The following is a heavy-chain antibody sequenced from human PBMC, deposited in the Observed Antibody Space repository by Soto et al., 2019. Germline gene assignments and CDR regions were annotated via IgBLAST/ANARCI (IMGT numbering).Heavy chain of an antibody. D-gene: IGHD3-3*01. V-gene: IGHV3-21*01. Sequence: GGSLRLSCAASGFIFNTYSMDWVRQAPGKGLEWVASISPSGSYMYYGDSLKGRFTVSRDNAKNSLYLQMDSLRADDTAIYYCARFGLDTFDCWGQGTLVTVSS. CDR2: ISPSGSYM. CDR3: ARFGLDTFDC. CDR1: GFIFNTYS. J-gene: IGHJ4*02.